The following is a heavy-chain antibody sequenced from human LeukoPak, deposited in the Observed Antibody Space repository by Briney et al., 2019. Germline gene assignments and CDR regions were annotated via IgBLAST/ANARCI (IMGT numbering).Heavy chain of an antibody. V-gene: IGHV5-51*01. CDR1: GYSFTSYW. CDR2: IYPGDSDT. D-gene: IGHD3-22*01. Sequence: GESLKISCKGSGYSFTSYWIGWVRQMPGKGLEWMGIIYPGDSDTRYSPSFQGQVTISADKSISTAYLQWSSLKASDTAMYYCARQNPSDYYDSSGYYSSEYFQHWGQGTLVTVSS. J-gene: IGHJ1*01. CDR3: ARQNPSDYYDSSGYYSSEYFQH.